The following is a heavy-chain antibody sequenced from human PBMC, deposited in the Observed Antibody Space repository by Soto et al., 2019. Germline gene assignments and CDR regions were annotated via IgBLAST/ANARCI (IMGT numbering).Heavy chain of an antibody. CDR2: ISGSGGST. V-gene: IGHV3-23*01. Sequence: GGSLRLSCAASGFTVSSYAMCWVRQAPGKGLEWVSAISGSGGSTYYADSVKGRFTISRDNSKNTLYLQMNSLRAEDTAVYYCARRGMVRGARWDYYYYYYMDVWGKGTTVTVSS. CDR1: GFTVSSYA. CDR3: ARRGMVRGARWDYYYYYYMDV. D-gene: IGHD3-10*01. J-gene: IGHJ6*03.